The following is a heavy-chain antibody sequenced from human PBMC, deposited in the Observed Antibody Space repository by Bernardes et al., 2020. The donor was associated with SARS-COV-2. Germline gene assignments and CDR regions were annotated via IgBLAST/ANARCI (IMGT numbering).Heavy chain of an antibody. D-gene: IGHD3-10*01. CDR2: IYYSGST. J-gene: IGHJ4*02. CDR3: VGSGSYYHFDY. Sequence: SETLSLTCTVSGGSISSGDYYWSWIRQPPGKGLEWIGYIYYSGSTYYNPSLKSRVTISVDTSKNQFSLKLSSVTAADTAVYYCVGSGSYYHFDYWGQGTLVTVSS. V-gene: IGHV4-30-4*01. CDR1: GGSISSGDYY.